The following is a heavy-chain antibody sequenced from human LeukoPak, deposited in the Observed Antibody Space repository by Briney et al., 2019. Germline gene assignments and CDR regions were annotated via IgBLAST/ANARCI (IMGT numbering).Heavy chain of an antibody. Sequence: GASVTVSFTASVGTFSTYAISWVRQAPGQGLEWMGRIIPIIGIANYAQKFQGRVTITADMSTSTVYMELSSLRSEDTAVYYCARAGSCNGGSCSGRLDPWGQGTLVTVSS. CDR2: IIPIIGIA. CDR1: VGTFSTYA. V-gene: IGHV1-69*04. CDR3: ARAGSCNGGSCSGRLDP. D-gene: IGHD2-15*01. J-gene: IGHJ5*02.